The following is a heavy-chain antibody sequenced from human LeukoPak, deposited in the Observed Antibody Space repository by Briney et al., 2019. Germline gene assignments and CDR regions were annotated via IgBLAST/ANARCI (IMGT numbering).Heavy chain of an antibody. CDR2: IYYSGST. J-gene: IGHJ4*02. CDR3: ARRMVRDYYFDY. Sequence: SETLSLTCTVSGGSISSSSYYWGWIRQPPGKGLEWIGSIYYSGSTYYNPSLKSRVTISVDTSKNQFSLKLSSVTAADTAVYYWARRMVRDYYFDYWGQGTLVTVSS. D-gene: IGHD3-10*01. CDR1: GGSISSSSYY. V-gene: IGHV4-39*01.